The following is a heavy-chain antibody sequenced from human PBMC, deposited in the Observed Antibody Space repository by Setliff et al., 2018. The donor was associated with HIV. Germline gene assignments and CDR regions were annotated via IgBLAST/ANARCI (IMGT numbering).Heavy chain of an antibody. V-gene: IGHV3-30*02. D-gene: IGHD3-10*01. CDR1: GFTFSSYG. Sequence: PGGSLRLSCAASGFTFSSYGMHWVRQAPGKGLEWVAFIRYDGSNKYYADSVKGRFTISRDNSRTTMYLQMDSLRGEDTAVYYCARGYYGSDLQNAMDVWGQGTTVTVSS. CDR3: ARGYYGSDLQNAMDV. CDR2: IRYDGSNK. J-gene: IGHJ6*02.